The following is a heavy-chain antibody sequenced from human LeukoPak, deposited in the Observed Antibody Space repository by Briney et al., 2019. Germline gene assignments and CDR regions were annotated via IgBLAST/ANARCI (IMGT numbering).Heavy chain of an antibody. CDR2: IYYSGST. CDR1: GGSISSYY. CDR3: ASWKGYSYGLLNY. J-gene: IGHJ4*02. D-gene: IGHD5-18*01. V-gene: IGHV4-59*01. Sequence: SETLSLTCTVSGGSISSYYWSWIRQPRGKALEWIGYIYYSGSTNYNPSLKSRVTISVDTSKNQFSLKLSSVTAADTAVYYCASWKGYSYGLLNYWGQGTLVTVSS.